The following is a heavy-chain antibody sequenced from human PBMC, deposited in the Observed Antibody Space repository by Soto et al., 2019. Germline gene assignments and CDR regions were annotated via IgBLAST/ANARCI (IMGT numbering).Heavy chain of an antibody. CDR3: ARGCSYSSGWYNYYGMDV. Sequence: SETLSLTCTVSGGSISSYYWSWVRQPPGKGLEWIGYIYYSGSTNYNPSLKSRVTISVDTSKNQFSLKLSSVTAADTAVYYCARGCSYSSGWYNYYGMDVWGQGTTVTVSS. J-gene: IGHJ6*02. D-gene: IGHD6-19*01. CDR1: GGSISSYY. CDR2: IYYSGST. V-gene: IGHV4-59*01.